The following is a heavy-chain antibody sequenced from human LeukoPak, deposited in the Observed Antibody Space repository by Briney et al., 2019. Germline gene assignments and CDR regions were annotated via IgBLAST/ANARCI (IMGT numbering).Heavy chain of an antibody. CDR3: ARAQSATLSYYFDL. Sequence: PGGSLRLSCAASGFTFNSYVIQWVRQAPDKGLEWVAFTWSDGSEKFYTDSVKGRFTISRDNSKNKVDLQMNSLRVEDTAVYFCARAQSATLSYYFDLWGQGTLVTVSS. CDR1: GFTFNSYV. V-gene: IGHV3-33*01. CDR2: TWSDGSEK. D-gene: IGHD3-22*01. J-gene: IGHJ5*02.